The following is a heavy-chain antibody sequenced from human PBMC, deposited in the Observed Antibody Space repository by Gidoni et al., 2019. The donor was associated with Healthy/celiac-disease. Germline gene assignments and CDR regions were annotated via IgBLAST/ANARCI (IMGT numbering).Heavy chain of an antibody. D-gene: IGHD2-8*01. CDR3: ARNGDIVLMVYARVGSNYFDY. CDR1: GFTFSSYA. CDR2: ISGSGGST. J-gene: IGHJ4*02. Sequence: EVQLLWSGGGLVQPGGSLRISCAASGFTFSSYALSWLRQPPGKGLEWVSAISGSGGSTYYADSVKGRFNISRDNSKNTLYLQMNSLRAEDTAVYYCARNGDIVLMVYARVGSNYFDYWGQGTLVTVSS. V-gene: IGHV3-23*01.